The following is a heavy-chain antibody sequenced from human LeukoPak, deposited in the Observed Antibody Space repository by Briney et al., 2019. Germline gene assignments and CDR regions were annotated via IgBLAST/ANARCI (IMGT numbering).Heavy chain of an antibody. D-gene: IGHD3-22*01. J-gene: IGHJ4*02. CDR1: GGTFSSYA. Sequence: ASVKVSCKASGGTFSSYAISWVRQAPGQGLEWMGGIIPIFGTANYAQKFQGRVTITADESTSTAYMELSSLRSEDTAVYYCANRYYYDSSGYYSGLYWGQGTLVTVSS. CDR3: ANRYYYDSSGYYSGLY. CDR2: IIPIFGTA. V-gene: IGHV1-69*13.